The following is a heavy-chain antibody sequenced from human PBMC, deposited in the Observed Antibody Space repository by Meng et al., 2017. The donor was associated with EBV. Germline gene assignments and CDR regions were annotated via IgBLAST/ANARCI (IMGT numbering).Heavy chain of an antibody. CDR2: INPNSGGT. J-gene: IGHJ4*02. CDR1: GYTFTGYY. D-gene: IGHD6-19*01. CDR3: ARVGIAVAGTGDY. Sequence: QVPLVQYGAEVKKPGASVKVSCKASGYTFTGYYMHWVRQAPGQGLEWMGRINPNSGGTNYAQKFQGRVTMTRDTSISTAYMELSRLRSDDTAVYYCARVGIAVAGTGDYWGQGTLVTVSS. V-gene: IGHV1-2*06.